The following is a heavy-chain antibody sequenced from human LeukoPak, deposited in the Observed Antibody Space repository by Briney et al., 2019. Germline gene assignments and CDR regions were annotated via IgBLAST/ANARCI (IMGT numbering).Heavy chain of an antibody. CDR3: AKDRAMATISSWFDP. D-gene: IGHD5-24*01. Sequence: GGSLRLSCAASGFTFSTYWMHWVRQAPGKGLVWVSRISSDGSITGYADSVKGRFTISRDNAKNTLYLQMNSLRVEDTAVYYCAKDRAMATISSWFDPWGQGTLVTVSS. CDR1: GFTFSTYW. J-gene: IGHJ5*02. V-gene: IGHV3-74*01. CDR2: ISSDGSIT.